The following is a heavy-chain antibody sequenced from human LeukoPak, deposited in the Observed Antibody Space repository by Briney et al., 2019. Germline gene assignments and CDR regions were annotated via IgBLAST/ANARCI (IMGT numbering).Heavy chain of an antibody. D-gene: IGHD2-15*01. CDR3: ARRIIGYCSGGSCYLGAFDI. J-gene: IGHJ3*02. V-gene: IGHV1-69*06. CDR1: GGTFSSYA. Sequence: ASVKVSCKASGGTFSSYAISWVRQAPAPGLEWMGGIIPIFGTANYAQKFQGRVTITADKSTSTAYMELSSLRSEDTAVYYCARRIIGYCSGGSCYLGAFDIWGQGTMVTVSS. CDR2: IIPIFGTA.